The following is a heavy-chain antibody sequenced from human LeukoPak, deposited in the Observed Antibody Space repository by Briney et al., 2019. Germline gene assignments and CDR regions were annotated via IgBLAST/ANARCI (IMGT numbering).Heavy chain of an antibody. J-gene: IGHJ5*02. D-gene: IGHD4-23*01. V-gene: IGHV3-30-3*01. CDR1: GFTFSSCA. CDR3: ARDGRSYGGKNGFDP. Sequence: GRSLRLSCAASGFTFSSCAMHWVRQAPGKGLEWVAVISYDGSNKYYADSVKGRFTISRDNSKNTLYLQMNSLRAEDTAVYYCARDGRSYGGKNGFDPWGQGTLVTVSS. CDR2: ISYDGSNK.